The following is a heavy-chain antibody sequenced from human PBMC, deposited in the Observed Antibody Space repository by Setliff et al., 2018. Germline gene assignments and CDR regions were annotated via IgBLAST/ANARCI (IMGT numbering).Heavy chain of an antibody. CDR2: MNPNSGNT. CDR3: ARGTAAGTHYYYGMDV. CDR1: GYTFTSYD. Sequence: ASVKVSCKASGYTFTSYDITWVRQATGQGLEWMGWMNPNSGNTGYAQKFQGRVTMTRNTSISTAYMELSSLRSEDTAVYYCARGTAAGTHYYYGMDVWGQGTTVTVSS. D-gene: IGHD6-13*01. V-gene: IGHV1-8*01. J-gene: IGHJ6*02.